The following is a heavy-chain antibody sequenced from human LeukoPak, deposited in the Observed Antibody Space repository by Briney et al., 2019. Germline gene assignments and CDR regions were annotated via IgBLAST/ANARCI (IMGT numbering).Heavy chain of an antibody. Sequence: ASVKVSCRASGYTFTTYYMHWVRLAPGQGLEWMGIINTSGGTTTYAQKFQGRVTMTRDTSTSTVYMDLGSLRSEDTAIYYCARGRRRDAFDIWGRGTMVTVSS. CDR1: GYTFTTYY. J-gene: IGHJ3*02. V-gene: IGHV1-46*01. CDR3: ARGRRRDAFDI. CDR2: INTSGGTT.